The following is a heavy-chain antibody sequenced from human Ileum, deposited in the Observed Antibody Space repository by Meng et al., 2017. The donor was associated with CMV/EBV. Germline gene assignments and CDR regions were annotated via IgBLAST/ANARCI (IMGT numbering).Heavy chain of an antibody. V-gene: IGHV3-11*01. CDR1: GFTFSDYY. Sequence: GESLKISCASSGFTFSDYYMNWIRQAPGKGLEWVSSINTGGTTKYYADSVKGRFTLSRDNPKNSLYLQMNSLRAEDTAMYFCARKDSGAAMDVWGQGTTVTVSS. CDR3: ARKDSGAAMDV. J-gene: IGHJ6*02. D-gene: IGHD6-19*01. CDR2: INTGGTTK.